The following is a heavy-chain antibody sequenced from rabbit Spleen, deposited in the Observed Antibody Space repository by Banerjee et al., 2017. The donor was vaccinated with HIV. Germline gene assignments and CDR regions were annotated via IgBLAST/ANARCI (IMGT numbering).Heavy chain of an antibody. J-gene: IGHJ4*01. D-gene: IGHD4-1*01. CDR1: GFDFSSYG. CDR2: IYPGFGIT. V-gene: IGHV1S7*01. Sequence: QLKESGGGLVQPGGSLKLSCKASGFDFSSYGVSWVRQAPGKGLEWIGDIYPGFGITNYASWVKGRFTISSDNAQNIVDLQMNSLTAADTATYFCARNANGGWDLWGPGTLVTVS. CDR3: ARNANGGWDL.